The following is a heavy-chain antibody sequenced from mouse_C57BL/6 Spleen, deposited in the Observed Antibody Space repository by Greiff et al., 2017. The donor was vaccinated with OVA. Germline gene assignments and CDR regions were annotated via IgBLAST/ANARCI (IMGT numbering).Heavy chain of an antibody. J-gene: IGHJ4*01. CDR1: GYTFTSYG. D-gene: IGHD3-3*01. V-gene: IGHV1-81*01. Sequence: QVHVKQSGAELARPGASVKLSCKASGYTFTSYGISWVKQRTGQGLEWIGEIYPRSGNTYYTEKFKGKATLTADKSSSTAYMELRSLTSEDSAVYFCAREGREGAMDYWGQGTSVTVSS. CDR3: AREGREGAMDY. CDR2: IYPRSGNT.